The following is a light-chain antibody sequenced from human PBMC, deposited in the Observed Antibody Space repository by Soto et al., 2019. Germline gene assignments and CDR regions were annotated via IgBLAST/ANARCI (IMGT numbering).Light chain of an antibody. V-gene: IGKV3-20*01. J-gene: IGKJ1*01. CDR1: QRASRQY. CDR3: QDFDSPQWT. CDR2: SVS. Sequence: VLTQSPDTLSLSPGDRATLSCRANQRASRQYLSWYQQRPGQPPRLLIYSVSMRADGIPDRFSGSGSGSEFTLTINRLEPEDLAVYYCQDFDSPQWTFGQGTKIE.